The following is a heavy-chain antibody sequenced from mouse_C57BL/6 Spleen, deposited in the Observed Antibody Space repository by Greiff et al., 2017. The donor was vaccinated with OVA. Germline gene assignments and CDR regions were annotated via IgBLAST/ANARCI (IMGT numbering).Heavy chain of an antibody. CDR3: ARSTMITTYWYFDV. V-gene: IGHV5-6*01. Sequence: EVNVVESGGDLVKPGGSLKLSCAASGFTFSSYGMSWVRQTPDKRLEWVATISSGGSYTYYPDSVKGRFTISRDNAKNTLYLQMSSLKSEDTAMYYCARSTMITTYWYFDVWGTGTTVTVSS. D-gene: IGHD2-4*01. CDR2: ISSGGSYT. J-gene: IGHJ1*03. CDR1: GFTFSSYG.